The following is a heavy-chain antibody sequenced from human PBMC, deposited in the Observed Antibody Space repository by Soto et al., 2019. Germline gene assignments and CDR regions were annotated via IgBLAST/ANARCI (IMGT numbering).Heavy chain of an antibody. CDR1: GGSISSSNYY. CDR2: IYFSGST. D-gene: IGHD3-16*01. Sequence: QLQLQESGPGLVKPSETLSLTCTVSGGSISSSNYYWGWVRQPPGKGLEWIGSIYFSGSTYYNLSLKSRVTISVDTSKNQFSLKLSAVTAADTAVYYCARPWAPFGYYYGMDVWGQGTTVTVSS. J-gene: IGHJ6*02. CDR3: ARPWAPFGYYYGMDV. V-gene: IGHV4-39*01.